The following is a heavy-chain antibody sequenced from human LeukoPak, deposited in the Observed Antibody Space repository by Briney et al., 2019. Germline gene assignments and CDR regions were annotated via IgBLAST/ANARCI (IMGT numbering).Heavy chain of an antibody. CDR2: IYYSGST. D-gene: IGHD6-13*01. J-gene: IGHJ4*02. Sequence: SETLSLTCTVSGGSISSYYWSWIRQPPGKGLEWIGYIYYSGSTNYNPSLKSRVTISVDTSKNQFSLKLSSVTAADTAVYYCARDDSIAAAGTGFDYWGQGTLVTVSS. V-gene: IGHV4-59*01. CDR3: ARDDSIAAAGTGFDY. CDR1: GGSISSYY.